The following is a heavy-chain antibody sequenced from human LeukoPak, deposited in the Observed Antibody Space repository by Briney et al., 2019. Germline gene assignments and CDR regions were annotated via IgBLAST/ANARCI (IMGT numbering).Heavy chain of an antibody. CDR2: IYYSGST. CDR1: GGSISSYY. CDR3: ARDDGDAFDI. Sequence: SVTLSLTCTVSGGSISSYYWSWIRQPPGKGLEWIGYIYYSGSTNYNPSLKSRVTISVDTSKNQFSLKLSSVTAADTAVYYCARDDGDAFDIWGQGTMVTVSS. D-gene: IGHD5-24*01. V-gene: IGHV4-59*01. J-gene: IGHJ3*02.